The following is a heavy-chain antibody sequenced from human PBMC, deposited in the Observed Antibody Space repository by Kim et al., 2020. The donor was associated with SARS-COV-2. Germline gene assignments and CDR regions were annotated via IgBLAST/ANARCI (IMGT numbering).Heavy chain of an antibody. Sequence: GGSLRLSCAVSGFTFSNYWIHWVRQAPGKGLVWVSRINSDGIRTSYADSVQGRFTISRDNAKNTVNLQMNSLRAEDTAVYYCASLSIAEIQSDFWGQGTLVTVSS. V-gene: IGHV3-74*01. D-gene: IGHD6-6*01. CDR3: ASLSIAEIQSDF. CDR1: GFTFSNYW. J-gene: IGHJ4*02. CDR2: INSDGIRT.